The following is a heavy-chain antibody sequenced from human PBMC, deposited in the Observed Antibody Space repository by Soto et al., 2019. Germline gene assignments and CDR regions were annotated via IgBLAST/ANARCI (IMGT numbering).Heavy chain of an antibody. CDR1: GGTFSSYA. D-gene: IGHD2-2*01. Sequence: SVKVSCKASGGTFSSYAISWVRQAPGQGLEWMGGIIPIFGTANYAQKFQGRVTITADESTSTAYMELSSLRSEDTAVYYCARGIVVVPAAIGAKSYYYYYGMDVWGQGTAVTVSS. V-gene: IGHV1-69*13. CDR3: ARGIVVVPAAIGAKSYYYYYGMDV. J-gene: IGHJ6*02. CDR2: IIPIFGTA.